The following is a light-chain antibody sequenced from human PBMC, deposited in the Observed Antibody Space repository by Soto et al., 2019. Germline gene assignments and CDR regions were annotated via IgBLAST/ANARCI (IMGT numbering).Light chain of an antibody. J-gene: IGLJ1*01. CDR2: EVS. Sequence: QSVLTQPPSASGSPGQSVTISCTGTSSDVGGYNYVSWYQQHPGKAPKLMIYEVSKRPPGVPDRFSGSKSGNTASLTVSGLQAEDEADYYCSSYAGSNILYVFGTGTKVTVL. CDR1: SSDVGGYNY. V-gene: IGLV2-8*01. CDR3: SSYAGSNILYV.